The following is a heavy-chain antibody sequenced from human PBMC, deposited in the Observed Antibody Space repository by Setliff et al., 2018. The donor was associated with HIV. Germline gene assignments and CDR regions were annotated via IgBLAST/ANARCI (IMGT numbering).Heavy chain of an antibody. CDR3: ASDAPTVYANGWLDP. CDR1: GYSISRGFY. J-gene: IGHJ5*02. D-gene: IGHD2-8*01. Sequence: PSETLSLTCAVSGYSISRGFYWGWIRQPPGKGLEWIGSIYHSGSTYYNPSLMSRVTISVDTSKNQFSLKLSSVTAADTAVYYCASDAPTVYANGWLDPLGQGTLVTVSS. V-gene: IGHV4-38-2*01. CDR2: IYHSGST.